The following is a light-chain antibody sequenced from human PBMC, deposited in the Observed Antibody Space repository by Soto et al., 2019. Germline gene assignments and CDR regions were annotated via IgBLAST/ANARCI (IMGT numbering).Light chain of an antibody. V-gene: IGKV3-20*01. Sequence: EIVLTQSPGTLSLSPGERATLSCRASQSVSSSYLAWYQQKPGQAPRLLIYGASSRATGIPDRFSGSGSGTDFTLTISRLEPEDFAVYNCQQYGSSLFFGPGTKVDIK. J-gene: IGKJ3*01. CDR1: QSVSSSY. CDR3: QQYGSSLF. CDR2: GAS.